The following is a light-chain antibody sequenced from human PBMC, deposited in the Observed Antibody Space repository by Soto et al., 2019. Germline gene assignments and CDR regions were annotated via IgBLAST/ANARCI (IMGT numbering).Light chain of an antibody. J-gene: IGKJ4*01. CDR3: QQRSNWPPALT. Sequence: EIVMTQSPATLSVSPGERATLSRRASQSVSSYLAWYQQKPGQAPRLLIYDASNRATGIPARFSGSGSGTDFTLTISSLEPEDFAVYYCQQRSNWPPALTFGGGTKV. CDR1: QSVSSY. CDR2: DAS. V-gene: IGKV3-11*01.